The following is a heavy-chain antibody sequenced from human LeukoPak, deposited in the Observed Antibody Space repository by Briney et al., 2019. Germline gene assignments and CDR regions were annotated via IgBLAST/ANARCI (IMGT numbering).Heavy chain of an antibody. J-gene: IGHJ5*02. V-gene: IGHV3-53*04. CDR1: AFTFSGLW. CDR2: IYSGGNT. D-gene: IGHD1-26*01. Sequence: GGSLRLSCAASAFTFSGLWMAWVRQAPGRGLEWVSVIYSGGNTFYADSVKGRFTISRHNSENTLYLQMNSLSADDTAVYYCVRLMGSGWFDPWGQGTLVTVFS. CDR3: VRLMGSGWFDP.